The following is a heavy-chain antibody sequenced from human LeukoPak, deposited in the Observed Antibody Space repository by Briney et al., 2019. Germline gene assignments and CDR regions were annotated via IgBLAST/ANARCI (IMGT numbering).Heavy chain of an antibody. V-gene: IGHV4-38-2*02. CDR1: GYSISSGYY. CDR3: ARGPPYYDILTGYSFSGNYYSYYMDV. D-gene: IGHD3-9*01. Sequence: SETLSLTCTVFGYSISSGYYWGWIRQPPGKGLGWIGSIYHSGSTYYNPSLKSRVTISVDTSKNQFSLKLSSVTAADTAVYYCARGPPYYDILTGYSFSGNYYSYYMDVWGKGTTVTVSS. CDR2: IYHSGST. J-gene: IGHJ6*03.